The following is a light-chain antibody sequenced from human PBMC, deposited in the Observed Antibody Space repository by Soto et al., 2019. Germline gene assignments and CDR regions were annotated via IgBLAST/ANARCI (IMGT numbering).Light chain of an antibody. CDR2: EVR. CDR3: SPYTTTSALL. J-gene: IGLJ2*01. CDR1: FSDIGTYNL. V-gene: IGLV2-14*02. Sequence: QSALTQPASVSGSPGQSVTISCTGTFSDIGTYNLVSWYQQHPGKAPKLMIYEVRKRPSGVSSRFSGSKSAYTASLTISGLQAEDEADYYCSPYTTTSALLFGGGTKLTVL.